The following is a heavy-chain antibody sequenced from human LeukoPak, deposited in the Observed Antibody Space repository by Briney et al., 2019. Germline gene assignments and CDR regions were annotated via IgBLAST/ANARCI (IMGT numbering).Heavy chain of an antibody. J-gene: IGHJ3*02. CDR1: GFTFSSYW. CDR3: ARDLGVGAQAFDI. CDR2: IKQDGSEK. V-gene: IGHV3-7*01. D-gene: IGHD1-26*01. Sequence: SGGSLRLSCAASGFTFSSYWVSWVRQAPGKGLEWVANIKQDGSEKYYVDSVKGRFTISRDNAKNSLYLQMNSLRAEDTAVYYCARDLGVGAQAFDIWGQGTMVTVSS.